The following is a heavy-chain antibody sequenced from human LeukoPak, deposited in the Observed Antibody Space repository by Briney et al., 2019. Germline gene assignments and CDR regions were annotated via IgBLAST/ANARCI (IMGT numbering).Heavy chain of an antibody. D-gene: IGHD4-11*01. CDR2: INWNGGSA. V-gene: IGHV3-20*03. CDR1: GFNICDNG. Sequence: PGGSLRLSSAASGFNICDNGMSWVRQAPGKGLEWVSGINWNGGSAVYADSVKGRFAISRDNAKNSLYLQMSSLRAEDTALYYCARDGSTTVTTDYWGQGTLVTVSS. CDR3: ARDGSTTVTTDY. J-gene: IGHJ1*01.